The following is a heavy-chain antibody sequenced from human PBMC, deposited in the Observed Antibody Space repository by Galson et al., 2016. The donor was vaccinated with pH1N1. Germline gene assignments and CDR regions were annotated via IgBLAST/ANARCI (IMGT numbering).Heavy chain of an antibody. D-gene: IGHD2-2*01. V-gene: IGHV1-2*02. CDR1: GYTFTGYY. CDR2: INPNSGGT. Sequence: VKVSCKASGYTFTGYYMRWVRQAPGQGLEWMGWINPNSGGTKYAQKCQGRVTMTRDTPISTAYMELSRLRSDDTAVYYCARRGSSTSHYYYGMDVWGQGTTVTVSS. CDR3: ARRGSSTSHYYYGMDV. J-gene: IGHJ6*02.